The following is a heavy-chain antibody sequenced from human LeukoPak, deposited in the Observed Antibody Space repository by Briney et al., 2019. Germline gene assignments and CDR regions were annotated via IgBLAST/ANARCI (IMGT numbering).Heavy chain of an antibody. CDR3: AKDSIYGWEQQLVGY. D-gene: IGHD6-13*01. CDR1: GFTFSSYA. V-gene: IGHV3-23*01. CDR2: ISGSGGST. J-gene: IGHJ4*02. Sequence: GGSLRLSCAASGFTFSSYAMSWVRQAPGKGLEWVSAISGSGGSTYYADSVKGRFTISRDNSKNTLYLQMNSLRAEDTAVYYCAKDSIYGWEQQLVGYWGQGTLVTVSS.